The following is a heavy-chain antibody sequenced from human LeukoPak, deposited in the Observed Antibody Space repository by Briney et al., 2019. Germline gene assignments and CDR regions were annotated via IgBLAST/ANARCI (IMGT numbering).Heavy chain of an antibody. CDR3: AMYRTYGDRDY. V-gene: IGHV3-11*06. CDR2: ISSSSTYT. J-gene: IGHJ4*02. D-gene: IGHD4-17*01. Sequence: PGGSLSHSCAASGFTFSDYYMSWIRQAPGKGLEWVSYISSSSTYTNYADSVKGRFTISRDNAKNSLYLQMNSLRAEDTAVYYCAMYRTYGDRDYWGQGALVTVSS. CDR1: GFTFSDYY.